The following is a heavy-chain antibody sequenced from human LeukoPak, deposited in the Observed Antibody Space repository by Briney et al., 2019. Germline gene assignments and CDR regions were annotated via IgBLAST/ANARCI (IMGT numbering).Heavy chain of an antibody. J-gene: IGHJ4*02. V-gene: IGHV3-66*01. CDR1: GFTVSNNY. Sequence: GGSLRLSCAASGFTVSNNYMSWVRQAPGKGLEWVSVIYGGGKTYYEDSVKGRFTISRDNSKNTLYLQMNSLRAEDTAVYYCAKDWRDYLDYWGQGTLVTVSS. CDR3: AKDWRDYLDY. CDR2: IYGGGKT.